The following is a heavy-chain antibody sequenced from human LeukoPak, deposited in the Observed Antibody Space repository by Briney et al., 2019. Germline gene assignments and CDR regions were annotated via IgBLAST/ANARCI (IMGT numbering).Heavy chain of an antibody. D-gene: IGHD6-19*01. CDR2: IYYSGST. CDR3: ARVGSSGWFND. J-gene: IGHJ4*02. CDR1: GGSISSYY. Sequence: PSETLSLTCTVSGGSISSYYWSWIRRPPGKGLEWIGYIYYSGSTNYNPSLKSRVTISVDTSKNQFSLKLSSVTAADTAVYYCARVGSSGWFNDWGQGTLVTVSS. V-gene: IGHV4-59*01.